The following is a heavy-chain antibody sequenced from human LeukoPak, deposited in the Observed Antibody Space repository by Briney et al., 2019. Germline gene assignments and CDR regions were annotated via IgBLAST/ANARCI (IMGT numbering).Heavy chain of an antibody. Sequence: SVKVSCKASGGTFSSYAISWVRQAPGQGLEWMGGIIPIFGTANYAQKFQGRVTITADKSTSTAYMELSSLRSEDTAVYYCARGNYYDSSGDIWSWFDPWGQATLVTVSS. CDR3: ARGNYYDSSGDIWSWFDP. CDR2: IIPIFGTA. D-gene: IGHD3-22*01. V-gene: IGHV1-69*06. J-gene: IGHJ5*02. CDR1: GGTFSSYA.